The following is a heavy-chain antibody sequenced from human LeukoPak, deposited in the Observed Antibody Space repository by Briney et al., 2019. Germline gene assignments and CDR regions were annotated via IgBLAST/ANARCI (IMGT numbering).Heavy chain of an antibody. Sequence: GGSLRLSCAASGVTFSNFAMMWVRQAPGRGRQWGSTITGYGATFYADSVRGRFTSFRDTSVKTLFLQMNSLGAEDTAVYYCAKGAAAGNVDWFDPWGQGTLVTVS. CDR1: GVTFSNFA. D-gene: IGHD6-13*01. J-gene: IGHJ5*02. CDR2: ITGYGAT. CDR3: AKGAAAGNVDWFDP. V-gene: IGHV3-23*01.